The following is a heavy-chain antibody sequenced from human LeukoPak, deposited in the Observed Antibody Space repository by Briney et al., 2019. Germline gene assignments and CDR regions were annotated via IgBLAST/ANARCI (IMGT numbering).Heavy chain of an antibody. D-gene: IGHD5-12*01. Sequence: ASVNVSCKASGYTFTSYYMHWVRQAPGQGLEWMGIINPSGGRTSNAQKFQGRVTMTWGTSTSTVYMELSSLRSEDTAVYYCAREQGYSGYGGPFDYWGQGTLVTVSS. V-gene: IGHV1-46*01. J-gene: IGHJ4*02. CDR2: INPSGGRT. CDR1: GYTFTSYY. CDR3: AREQGYSGYGGPFDY.